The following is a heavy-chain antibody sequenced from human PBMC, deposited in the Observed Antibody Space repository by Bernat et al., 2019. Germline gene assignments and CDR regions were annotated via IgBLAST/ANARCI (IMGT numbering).Heavy chain of an antibody. CDR2: ISYDGSNK. CDR3: ARDLGLMGYFDY. J-gene: IGHJ4*02. D-gene: IGHD3-16*01. V-gene: IGHV3-30-3*01. CDR1: GFTFSSHA. Sequence: QVQLVESGGGVVQPGRSLRLSCVASGFTFSSHAMHWVRQAPGKGLEWVAVISYDGSNKYYADSVKGRFTISRDNSKNTLYLQMNSLRAEDTAVYYCARDLGLMGYFDYWGQGTLVTVSS.